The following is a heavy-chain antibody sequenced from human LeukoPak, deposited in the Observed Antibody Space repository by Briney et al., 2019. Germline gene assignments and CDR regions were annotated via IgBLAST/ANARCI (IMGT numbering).Heavy chain of an antibody. CDR3: ARDPSLGL. J-gene: IGHJ2*01. CDR1: GFTFSNYW. Sequence: PGGSLRLSCAASGFTFSNYWMSWVRQAPGKGLEWVANMNQDGSEKYYVDSVKGRFTISRDNAKNSVYLQMNSLRAEDTALYYCARDPSLGLWGRGALVTVSS. V-gene: IGHV3-7*01. CDR2: MNQDGSEK.